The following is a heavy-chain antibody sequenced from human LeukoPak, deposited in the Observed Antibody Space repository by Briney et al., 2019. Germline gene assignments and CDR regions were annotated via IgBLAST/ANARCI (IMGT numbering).Heavy chain of an antibody. CDR2: MKGDASLI. J-gene: IGHJ4*02. D-gene: IGHD2-8*02. CDR3: ARLFGGVTTFDY. Sequence: GGSLRLSCAASGFTFGNFWMSWVRQAPGRGLQWVASMKGDASLIYYVDSMKGRFTISRDNARNSLYLQMNSLRAEDTAVYYCARLFGGVTTFDYWGQGALVTVSS. V-gene: IGHV3-7*01. CDR1: GFTFGNFW.